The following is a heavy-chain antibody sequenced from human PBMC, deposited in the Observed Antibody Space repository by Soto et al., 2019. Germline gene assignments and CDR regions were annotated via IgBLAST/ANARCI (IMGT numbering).Heavy chain of an antibody. V-gene: IGHV3-15*07. J-gene: IGHJ4*01. Sequence: GGSLRLSCAASGFIFSNAWINWVRQAPGKGLEWVGRVKSKTDGGTTDFAAPVKGRFAISRDDSKNMVYLEMNSLKTEDTAIYYFTTYSYMTNKIDRFAYWGHGTLVPVSS. CDR1: GFIFSNAW. D-gene: IGHD2-15*01. CDR3: TTYSYMTNKIDRFAY. CDR2: VKSKTDGGTT.